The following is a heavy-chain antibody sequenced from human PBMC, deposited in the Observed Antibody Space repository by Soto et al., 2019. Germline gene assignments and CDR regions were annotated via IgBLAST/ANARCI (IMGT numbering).Heavy chain of an antibody. CDR3: ARIRRDYDFWSGPRGYYYGMDV. D-gene: IGHD3-3*01. V-gene: IGHV2-70*01. J-gene: IGHJ6*02. CDR2: IDWDDDK. CDR1: GFSLSTSGMC. Sequence: SGPTLVNPTQTLTLTCTFSGFSLSTSGMCVSWIRQPPGKALEWLALIDWDDDKYYSTSLKTRLTISKDTSKNQVVLTMTNMDPVDTATYYCARIRRDYDFWSGPRGYYYGMDVWGQGTTVTV.